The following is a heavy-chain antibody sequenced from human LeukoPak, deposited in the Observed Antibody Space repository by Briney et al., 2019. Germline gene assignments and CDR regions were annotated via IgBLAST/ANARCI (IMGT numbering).Heavy chain of an antibody. D-gene: IGHD6-19*01. CDR2: ISYDGSNK. CDR3: ARERAIAVAGFDY. Sequence: PGGSLRLSCAASGFTFSSYAMHWVRQAPGKGLEWVAVISYDGSNKYYADSVKGRFTISRDNSKNTLYLQMNSLRAEDTAVYYCARERAIAVAGFDYWGQGTLVTVSS. V-gene: IGHV3-30*04. J-gene: IGHJ4*02. CDR1: GFTFSSYA.